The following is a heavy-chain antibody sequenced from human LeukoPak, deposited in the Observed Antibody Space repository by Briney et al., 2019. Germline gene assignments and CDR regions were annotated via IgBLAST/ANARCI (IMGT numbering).Heavy chain of an antibody. Sequence: GASVKVSCKASGYTFTGYYMHWVRQAPGQGLEWMGWINPNSGGTNYAQKFQGWVTMTRDTSISTAYMELSRLRSDDTAVYYCARGGTMVRGVKGYYYGMHVWGKGTTVTVSS. CDR3: ARGGTMVRGVKGYYYGMHV. CDR1: GYTFTGYY. V-gene: IGHV1-2*04. CDR2: INPNSGGT. D-gene: IGHD3-10*01. J-gene: IGHJ6*04.